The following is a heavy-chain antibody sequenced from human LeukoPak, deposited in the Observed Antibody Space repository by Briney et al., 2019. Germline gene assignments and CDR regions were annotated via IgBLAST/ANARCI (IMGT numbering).Heavy chain of an antibody. J-gene: IGHJ5*02. CDR2: INPNSGGT. CDR1: GYSFTVYY. V-gene: IGHV1-2*02. Sequence: ASVKVSCKASGYSFTVYYMHWMRQAPGQGLEWMGWINPNSGGTNYAQKFQGRVTMTRDTSISTAYMELSRLRSDDTAVYYCARDHLLFRQPPNWFDPWGQGTLVTVSS. D-gene: IGHD1-14*01. CDR3: ARDHLLFRQPPNWFDP.